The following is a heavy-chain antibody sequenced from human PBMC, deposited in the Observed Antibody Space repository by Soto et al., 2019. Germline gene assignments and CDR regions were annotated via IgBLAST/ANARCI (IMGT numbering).Heavy chain of an antibody. CDR1: GYTFTIYG. V-gene: IGHV1-18*01. CDR2: ISAYNGNT. J-gene: IGHJ6*03. Sequence: ASVKVSCKASGYTFTIYGISWVRQTTGQGLEWMGWISAYNGNTNYAQKLQGRVTMTTDTSTSTAYMELRSLRSDDTAVYYCARSPPKIAAAGTREYYYYYYMDVWGKGTTVTVS. D-gene: IGHD6-13*01. CDR3: ARSPPKIAAAGTREYYYYYYMDV.